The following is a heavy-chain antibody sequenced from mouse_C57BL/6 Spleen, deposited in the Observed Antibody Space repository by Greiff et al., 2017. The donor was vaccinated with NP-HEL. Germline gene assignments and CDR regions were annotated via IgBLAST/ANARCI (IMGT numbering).Heavy chain of an antibody. Sequence: VQLQQSGAELVRPGASVKLSCTASGFNIKDDYMHWVKQRPEQGLEWIGWIDPENGDTEYASKFQGKATITADTSSNTAYLQLSSLTSEDTAVYYCTLYYGSSPLAYWGQGTLVTVSA. CDR1: GFNIKDDY. CDR2: IDPENGDT. V-gene: IGHV14-4*01. CDR3: TLYYGSSPLAY. D-gene: IGHD1-1*01. J-gene: IGHJ3*01.